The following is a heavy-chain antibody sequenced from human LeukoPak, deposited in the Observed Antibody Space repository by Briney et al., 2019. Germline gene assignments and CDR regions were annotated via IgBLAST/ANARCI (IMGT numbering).Heavy chain of an antibody. D-gene: IGHD6-13*01. V-gene: IGHV2-5*08. CDR2: IYWDDDN. Sequence: KPSETLSLTCTVSGGSISSYYWSWIRQPPGKALEWLALIYWDDDNRYSPSLKSRLTITKDTSKNQVVLTMTNMDPVDTATYYCAHRRGSSWYNYWGQGTLVTVSS. CDR3: AHRRGSSWYNY. CDR1: GGSISSYYW. J-gene: IGHJ4*02.